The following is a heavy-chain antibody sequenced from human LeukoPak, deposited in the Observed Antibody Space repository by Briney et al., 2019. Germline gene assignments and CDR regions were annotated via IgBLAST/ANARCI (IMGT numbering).Heavy chain of an antibody. D-gene: IGHD2-2*01. Sequence: SETLSLTCAVYGGSFSDYYWSWIRQSPGKGLEWIGEINHSGSTNYNPSLKSRVTISVDTSKNQFSLKLNAVTAADTAVYYCASCSSTSWYAGDWFDPWGQGTLVTVSS. CDR1: GGSFSDYY. J-gene: IGHJ5*02. CDR3: ASCSSTSWYAGDWFDP. V-gene: IGHV4-34*01. CDR2: INHSGST.